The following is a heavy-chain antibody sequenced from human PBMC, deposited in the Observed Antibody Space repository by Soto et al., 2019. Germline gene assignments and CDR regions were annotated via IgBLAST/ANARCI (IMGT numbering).Heavy chain of an antibody. CDR3: AREIRAEYSSSSIDY. D-gene: IGHD6-6*01. Sequence: GGSLRLSCAASGFTFSSYWMSWVRQAPGKGLEWVANIKQDGSEKYYVDSVKGRFTISRDNAKNSLYLQMNSLRAEDTAVYYCAREIRAEYSSSSIDYWGQGTLVTVSS. J-gene: IGHJ4*02. CDR2: IKQDGSEK. V-gene: IGHV3-7*01. CDR1: GFTFSSYW.